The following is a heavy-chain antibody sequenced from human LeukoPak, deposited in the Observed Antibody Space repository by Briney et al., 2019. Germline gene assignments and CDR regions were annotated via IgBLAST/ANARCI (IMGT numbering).Heavy chain of an antibody. D-gene: IGHD6-13*01. Sequence: GGSLRLSCAASGFTFSSYGMTWVRQAPGKGLEWVSAISGGGYSTYYADSVKGRFTISRDNSKNTLYLQMYNLRPEDTAVYYCARSSIIAAAGPYYFDYWGQGTLVTVSS. J-gene: IGHJ4*02. CDR1: GFTFSSYG. CDR3: ARSSIIAAAGPYYFDY. V-gene: IGHV3-23*01. CDR2: ISGGGYST.